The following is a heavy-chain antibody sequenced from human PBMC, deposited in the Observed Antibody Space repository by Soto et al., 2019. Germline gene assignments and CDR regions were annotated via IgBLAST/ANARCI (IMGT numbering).Heavy chain of an antibody. CDR2: IYLTGIT. J-gene: IGHJ6*02. CDR1: AGDITSGGYC. D-gene: IGHD4-17*01. Sequence: QLHLQESGSGLVNPSQTLSLTCAVTAGDITSGGYCWTWIRQSPGKGLEWIGYIYLTGITYYNPYLKSRVTISVDRAKKQFSLILSSVTAADTAVYYCARGHYGGHGMEDWGQGTTVTVSS. V-gene: IGHV4-30-2*06. CDR3: ARGHYGGHGMED.